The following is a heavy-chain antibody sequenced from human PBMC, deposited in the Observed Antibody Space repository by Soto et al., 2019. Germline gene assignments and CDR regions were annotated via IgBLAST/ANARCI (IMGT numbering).Heavy chain of an antibody. CDR2: IIPVFQTA. J-gene: IGHJ4*02. Sequence: SVKVSCKASGGLLISYPIGWGRQVPGQGLEWMGGIIPVFQTAYYTQRFQGRVTITADESTNTAYMELSSLRSEDTAIYYCARGGSGHTWFNELWGQGTLVTVSS. V-gene: IGHV1-69*01. D-gene: IGHD2-15*01. CDR3: ARGGSGHTWFNEL. CDR1: GGLLISYP.